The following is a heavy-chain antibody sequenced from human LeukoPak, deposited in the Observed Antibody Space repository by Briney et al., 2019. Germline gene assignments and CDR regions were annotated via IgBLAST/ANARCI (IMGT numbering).Heavy chain of an antibody. CDR2: ISSSSSYI. Sequence: GGSLRLSCAASGFTFGSYEMNWVRQAPGKGLEWVSSISSSSSYIYYADSVKGRFTISRDNAKNSLYLQMNSLRAEDTAAYYCARGEAARGDYWGQGTLVTVSS. D-gene: IGHD6-6*01. V-gene: IGHV3-21*01. J-gene: IGHJ4*02. CDR3: ARGEAARGDY. CDR1: GFTFGSYE.